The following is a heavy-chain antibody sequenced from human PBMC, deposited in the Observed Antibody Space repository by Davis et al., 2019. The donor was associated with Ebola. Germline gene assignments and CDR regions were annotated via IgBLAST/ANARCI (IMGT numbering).Heavy chain of an antibody. CDR2: IKEDGSQK. CDR1: GFMFSSHW. V-gene: IGHV3-7*03. CDR3: ARTGRVFDY. J-gene: IGHJ4*02. D-gene: IGHD3-10*01. Sequence: GESLKISCAASGFMFSSHWMTWVRQAPGKGLEWVANIKEDGSQKNYVDSVKGRFIISRDNAKNSLYLQMNSLTAEDTAVYYCARTGRVFDYWGQGTLVTVSS.